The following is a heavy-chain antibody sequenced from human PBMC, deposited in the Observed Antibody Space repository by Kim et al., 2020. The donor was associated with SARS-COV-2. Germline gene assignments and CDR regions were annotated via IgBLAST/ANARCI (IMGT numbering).Heavy chain of an antibody. J-gene: IGHJ4*02. CDR2: ISYDGSNQ. Sequence: GGSLRLSCAASGFTFSSYGMHWVRQAPGKGLEWVAVISYDGSNQYYADPVKGRFTISRDNSKNTLYLQMNSLRAEDTAVYYCAKAGMVRGMTWDYWGQGT. D-gene: IGHD3-10*01. CDR3: AKAGMVRGMTWDY. V-gene: IGHV3-30*18. CDR1: GFTFSSYG.